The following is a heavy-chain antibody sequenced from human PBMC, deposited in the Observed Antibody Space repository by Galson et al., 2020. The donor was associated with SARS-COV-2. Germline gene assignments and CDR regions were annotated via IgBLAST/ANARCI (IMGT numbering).Heavy chain of an antibody. D-gene: IGHD3-22*01. Sequence: GGSLRLSCAASGFTFSSYGMHWVRQAPGKGLEWVAVISYDGSNKYYADSVKGRFTIYRDNSKNTLYLQMNSLRAEDTAVYYCAKALEVTMIVVVLGDDAFDIWGQGTMVTVSS. CDR2: ISYDGSNK. CDR1: GFTFSSYG. CDR3: AKALEVTMIVVVLGDDAFDI. V-gene: IGHV3-30*18. J-gene: IGHJ3*02.